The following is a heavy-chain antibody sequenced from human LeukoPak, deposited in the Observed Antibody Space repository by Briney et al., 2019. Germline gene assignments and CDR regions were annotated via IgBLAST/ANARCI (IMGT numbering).Heavy chain of an antibody. V-gene: IGHV4-31*01. CDR1: GGSISSGGYY. CDR3: ARGGYCSGGSCYSSSVTT. CDR2: IYYSGNT. Sequence: SETLSLTCTVSGGSISSGGYYWGWIRQHPGKGLEWIGYIYYSGNTYYNPSVKTPFTISVDTSKNQFSLKLSFVTAADTAVYYCARGGYCSGGSCYSSSVTTWGQGTLVTVSS. D-gene: IGHD2-15*01. J-gene: IGHJ5*02.